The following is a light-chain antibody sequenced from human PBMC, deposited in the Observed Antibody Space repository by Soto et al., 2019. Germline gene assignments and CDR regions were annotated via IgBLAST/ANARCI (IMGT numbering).Light chain of an antibody. CDR1: QSISSW. J-gene: IGKJ4*01. V-gene: IGKV1-5*03. CDR2: KAS. CDR3: QQYDSYSLT. Sequence: DIQMTQSPSTLSASVGDRVTITCRASQSISSWLAWYQQKPGKAPNLLIYKASTLQSGVPSRFTGSGSGTDFTLTISSLQPDDGATYYCQQYDSYSLTFGGGTKVEIK.